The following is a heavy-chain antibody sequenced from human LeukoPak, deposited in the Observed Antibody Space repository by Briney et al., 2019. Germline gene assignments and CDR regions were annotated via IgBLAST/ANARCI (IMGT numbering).Heavy chain of an antibody. V-gene: IGHV3-23*01. CDR2: ISDSGGST. D-gene: IGHD6-19*01. J-gene: IGHJ5*02. CDR1: GFTFSNYD. Sequence: GGSLRLSCAASGFTFSNYDMSWVRQAPGKGLEWVSSISDSGGSTYYADSVEGRFTISRDNSKNTLYLQMTNLRAADTAVYYCAKDLSRAVAADWFDPWDQGSLATASS. CDR3: AKDLSRAVAADWFDP.